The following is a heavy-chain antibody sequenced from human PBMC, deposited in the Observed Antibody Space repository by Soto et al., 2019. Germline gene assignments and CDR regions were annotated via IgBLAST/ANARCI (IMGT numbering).Heavy chain of an antibody. J-gene: IGHJ4*02. CDR3: ARDGTYGDYDFDY. CDR2: INPSGGST. Sequence: SVKVSFKASGYTFTSYDTHYVRHAPGQGLEWMGIINPSGGSTSYPQKFQGRVTMTRDTSTSTVYMELSSLRSEDTAVYYCARDGTYGDYDFDYWGQGTLVTVSS. CDR1: GYTFTSYD. V-gene: IGHV1-46*01. D-gene: IGHD4-17*01.